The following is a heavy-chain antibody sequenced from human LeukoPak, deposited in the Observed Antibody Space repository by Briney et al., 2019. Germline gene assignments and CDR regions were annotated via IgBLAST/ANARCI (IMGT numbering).Heavy chain of an antibody. CDR3: ASSRYYPYAFDI. Sequence: SETLSLTCAVYGGSFSDYYWSWIRQPPGKGLEWIGEINHSGSTNYNPSLKSRVTISVDTSKNQFSLQLSSVTAADTAVYYCASSRYYPYAFDIWGQGTMVTVSS. D-gene: IGHD3-10*01. V-gene: IGHV4-34*01. CDR1: GGSFSDYY. CDR2: INHSGST. J-gene: IGHJ3*02.